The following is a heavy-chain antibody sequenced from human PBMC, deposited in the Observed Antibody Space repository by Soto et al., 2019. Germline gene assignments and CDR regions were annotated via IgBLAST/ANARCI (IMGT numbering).Heavy chain of an antibody. CDR3: ANAHSIVGATLLDY. CDR1: GFRLYGYG. J-gene: IGHJ4*02. D-gene: IGHD1-26*01. CDR2: ISYDGSNK. Sequence: GGYLRLSCAASGFRLYGYGIHCVRQAPCKGLEWVAVISYDGSNKYYADSVKGRFTISRDHSKNTLYLQMNSLRAEDTADYYFANAHSIVGATLLDYRGQGTLVTVSS. V-gene: IGHV3-30*18.